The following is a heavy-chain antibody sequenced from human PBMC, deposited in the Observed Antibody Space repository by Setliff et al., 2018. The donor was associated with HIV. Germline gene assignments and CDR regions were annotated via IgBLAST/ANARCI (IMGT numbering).Heavy chain of an antibody. Sequence: SVKVSCKAPGGTFSSYAISWGRQAPGQGLEWMGGITPIIGITNQAQKFQGRVTITADKPTNTAYMELSSLRSEDTDVYYGAKDRGRSNWIDPWGQGTLVTVSS. CDR1: GGTFSSYA. D-gene: IGHD3-16*01. CDR2: ITPIIGIT. J-gene: IGHJ5*02. CDR3: AKDRGRSNWIDP. V-gene: IGHV1-69*10.